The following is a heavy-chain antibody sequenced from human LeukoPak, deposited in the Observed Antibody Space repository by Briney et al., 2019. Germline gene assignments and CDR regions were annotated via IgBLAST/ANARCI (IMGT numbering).Heavy chain of an antibody. V-gene: IGHV3-23*01. CDR1: GFSFSSYA. CDR3: TRDSDAYCSRANCYVDNFYGLDV. D-gene: IGHD2-2*01. Sequence: GGSLRLSCVVSGFSFSSYAMAWVRQAPGKGLEWVSSISAGGRTYYADSGKGRFTISRDDSGSTAYLQMHSLNTDDTAVYYCTRDSDAYCSRANCYVDNFYGLDVWGQGTRVTVSS. CDR2: ISAGGRT. J-gene: IGHJ6*02.